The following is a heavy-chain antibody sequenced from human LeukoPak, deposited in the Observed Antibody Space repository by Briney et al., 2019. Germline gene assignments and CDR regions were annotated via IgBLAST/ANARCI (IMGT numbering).Heavy chain of an antibody. CDR1: GGSISSGDYY. Sequence: SQTLSLTCTVSGGSISSGDYYWRWIRQPPGKGLEWIGYIYYSGSTYYNPSLKSRVTISVDTSKNQFSLKLSSVTAADTAVYDCARTETGDRFDYWGQGTLVTVSS. V-gene: IGHV4-30-4*08. J-gene: IGHJ4*02. CDR3: ARTETGDRFDY. D-gene: IGHD7-27*01. CDR2: IYYSGST.